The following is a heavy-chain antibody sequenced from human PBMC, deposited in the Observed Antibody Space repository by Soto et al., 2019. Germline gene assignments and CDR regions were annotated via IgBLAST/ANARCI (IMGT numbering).Heavy chain of an antibody. CDR1: GGSISSYY. J-gene: IGHJ5*02. CDR3: ARDLEKGSGWYGSWFDP. Sequence: SETLSLTCTVSGGSISSYYWSWIRQPPGKGLEWIGYIYYSGSTNYNPSLKSRVTISVDTSKNQFSLKLSSVTAADTAVYYCARDLEKGSGWYGSWFDPWGQGTLVTVSS. D-gene: IGHD6-19*01. V-gene: IGHV4-59*01. CDR2: IYYSGST.